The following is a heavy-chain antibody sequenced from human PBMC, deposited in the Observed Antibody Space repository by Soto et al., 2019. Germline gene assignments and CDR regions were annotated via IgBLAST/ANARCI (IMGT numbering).Heavy chain of an antibody. D-gene: IGHD2-2*01. CDR2: INGDGSST. CDR3: ARAQLLPDDAFDA. V-gene: IGHV3-74*01. Sequence: QLVESGGGLVQPGGSLRLSCAASGFTFSNFWMHWVRQAPGKGPVWVSRINGDGSSTSHADSVKGRFTISRDNAENTLFLQMRGLRAEDTAVYYCARAQLLPDDAFDAWGRGTVVTVSS. CDR1: GFTFSNFW. J-gene: IGHJ3*01.